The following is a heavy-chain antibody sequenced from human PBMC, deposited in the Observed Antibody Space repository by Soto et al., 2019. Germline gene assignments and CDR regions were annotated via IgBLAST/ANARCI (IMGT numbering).Heavy chain of an antibody. Sequence: QVQLVQSGAQVKKPGSSVKVSCKASGGTFRNYAITWVRQASGQGLEWLGGIVPIFGSINFAQKFRGRLTITPDESTSTVYLELTSLTSADTAVYYCASRERVDAFDVWGQGTVVTVSS. V-gene: IGHV1-69*01. CDR2: IVPIFGSI. CDR3: ASRERVDAFDV. CDR1: GGTFRNYA. J-gene: IGHJ3*01. D-gene: IGHD1-26*01.